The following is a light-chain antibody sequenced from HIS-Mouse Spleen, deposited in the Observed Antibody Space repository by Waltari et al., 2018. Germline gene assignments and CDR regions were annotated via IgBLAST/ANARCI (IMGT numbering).Light chain of an antibody. CDR3: QQRSNWLT. CDR1: QSVSSY. Sequence: EIVLTQSPATLSLSPGERATLSCRASQSVSSYLACYQQKPGQAPRRLIYDASNRATGIPARFSGSGSGTDFTLTISSLEPEDFAVYYCQQRSNWLTFGGGTKVEIK. CDR2: DAS. V-gene: IGKV3-11*01. J-gene: IGKJ4*01.